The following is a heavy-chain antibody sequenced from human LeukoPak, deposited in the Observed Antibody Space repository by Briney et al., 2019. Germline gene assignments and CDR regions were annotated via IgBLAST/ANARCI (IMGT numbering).Heavy chain of an antibody. V-gene: IGHV3-9*01. J-gene: IGHJ4*02. D-gene: IGHD3-22*01. Sequence: WVSGISWNSGSIGYADSVKGRFTISRDNAKNSLCLQMNSLRAEDTALYYCATSRRGYDYWGQGTLVTVSS. CDR2: ISWNSGSI. CDR3: ATSRRGYDY.